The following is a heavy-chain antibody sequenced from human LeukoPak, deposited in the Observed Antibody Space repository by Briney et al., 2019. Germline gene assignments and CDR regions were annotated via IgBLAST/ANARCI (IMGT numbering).Heavy chain of an antibody. CDR3: ARGAGYYDSSGYYAETFDY. CDR1: GGSFSGYY. J-gene: IGHJ4*02. Sequence: SETLSLTCAVYGGSFSGYYWSWIRQPPGKGLECIGEINHSGSTNYNPSLKSRVTISVDTSKNQFSLKLSSVTAADTAVYYCARGAGYYDSSGYYAETFDYWGQGTLVTVSS. D-gene: IGHD3-22*01. V-gene: IGHV4-34*01. CDR2: INHSGST.